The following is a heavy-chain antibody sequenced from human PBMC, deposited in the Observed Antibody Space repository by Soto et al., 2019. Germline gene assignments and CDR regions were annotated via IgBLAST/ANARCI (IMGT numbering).Heavy chain of an antibody. CDR1: GYTFTSYG. CDR2: ISAYNGNT. V-gene: IGHV1-18*01. D-gene: IGHD3-10*01. CDR3: ARAHLYYYGSGSYNNWFDP. Sequence: ASVKVSCKASGYTFTSYGISWVRQAPGQGLEWMGWISAYNGNTNYAQKLQGRVTMTTDTSTSTAYMELRSLRSDDTAVYYCARAHLYYYGSGSYNNWFDPWGQGTLVTVSS. J-gene: IGHJ5*02.